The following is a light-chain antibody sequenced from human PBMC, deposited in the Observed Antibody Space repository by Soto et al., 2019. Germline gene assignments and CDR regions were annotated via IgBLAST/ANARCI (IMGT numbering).Light chain of an antibody. J-gene: IGLJ1*01. CDR1: SSDVGGYNY. CDR3: SSYTSSTFYV. V-gene: IGLV2-14*01. CDR2: EVS. Sequence: QSVLTQPASVSGSPGQSITISCTGTSSDVGGYNYVSWYQQHPGKAPKLMIYEVSNRPSGVSNRFSGSKSGNTASLIISGLQAEDEADYYCSSYTSSTFYVFGTGTKVTVL.